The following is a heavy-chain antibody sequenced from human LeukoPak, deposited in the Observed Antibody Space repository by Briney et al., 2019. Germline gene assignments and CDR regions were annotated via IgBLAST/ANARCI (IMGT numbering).Heavy chain of an antibody. V-gene: IGHV4-34*01. D-gene: IGHD4-17*01. J-gene: IGHJ4*02. CDR3: TRMTTGHDY. CDR1: GVYFNDYY. CDR2: INHSGYT. Sequence: PSETLSLTCAASGVYFNDYYWSWVRQTPGKGLEWIGEINHSGYTNDSPSLKSRVTLSIDTSRKQSSLNLRSVTVADTGIYYCTRMTTGHDYWGKGTLVTVSS.